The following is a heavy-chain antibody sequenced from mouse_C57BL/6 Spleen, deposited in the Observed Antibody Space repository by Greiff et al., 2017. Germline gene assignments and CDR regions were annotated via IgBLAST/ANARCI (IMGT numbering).Heavy chain of an antibody. V-gene: IGHV1-7*01. J-gene: IGHJ2*02. D-gene: IGHD2-10*01. CDR1: GYTFTSYC. CDR3: EGDDCSYDY. CDR2: IIPSSGCT. Sequence: QVQLQQSGPELAKPGASVKLSCKASGYTFTSYCIHWVKQRPGQGLEWIGYIIPSSGCTKYNQKFKVKATLTADKSSSTAYMWLSSLTYEDSAVYCWEGDDCSYDYWGQGTSLTVAS.